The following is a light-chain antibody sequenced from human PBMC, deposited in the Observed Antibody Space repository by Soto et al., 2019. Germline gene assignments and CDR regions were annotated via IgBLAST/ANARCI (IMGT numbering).Light chain of an antibody. CDR2: DAS. CDR3: QQYGTSLLT. V-gene: IGKV3D-20*01. CDR1: QRVSSNY. J-gene: IGKJ4*01. Sequence: PGERATLSCGASQRVSSNYLAWYQQKPGLAPRLLIYDASSRATGVPDRFSGSGSGTDFTLTVTRLEPEDFAVYYCQQYGTSLLTFGGGTKVEIK.